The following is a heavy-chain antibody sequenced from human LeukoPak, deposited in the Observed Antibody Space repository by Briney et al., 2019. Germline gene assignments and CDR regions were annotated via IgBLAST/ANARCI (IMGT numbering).Heavy chain of an antibody. J-gene: IGHJ4*02. V-gene: IGHV3-23*01. CDR2: SGGHRNRT. D-gene: IGHD1-20*01. CDR3: EITAPARGN. Sequence: PGGSLRLSCAASGFTFRTYAMMWVRQAPGKGLEWLSASGGHRNRTDYAASVRVRFTISRDNSMNTLSLQMNTLRAEDTAVYYCEITAPARGNWGQGTLVTVSS. CDR1: GFTFRTYA.